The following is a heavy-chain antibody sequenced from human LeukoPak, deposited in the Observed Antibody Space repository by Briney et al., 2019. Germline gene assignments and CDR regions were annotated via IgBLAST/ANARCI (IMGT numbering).Heavy chain of an antibody. Sequence: PGGSLRLSCAASGFTFSSSGMHWVRQAPGKGLDWVAVIWYDGSNKYYADSVKGRFTISRDDSKNTLYLQMNSPRAEDTAVYYCARGSGWYVIDYWGQGTLVTVSS. J-gene: IGHJ4*02. CDR1: GFTFSSSG. CDR3: ARGSGWYVIDY. V-gene: IGHV3-33*01. CDR2: IWYDGSNK. D-gene: IGHD6-19*01.